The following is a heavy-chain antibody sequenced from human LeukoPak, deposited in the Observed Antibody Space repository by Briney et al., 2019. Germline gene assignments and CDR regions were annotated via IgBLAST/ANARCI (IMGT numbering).Heavy chain of an antibody. CDR2: INPNSGGT. Sequence: GASVKVSCKASGYTFTGYYMHWVRQAPGQGLEWMGWINPNSGGTNYAQKFQGRVTMTRDTSISTAYMELSRLRSDDTAVYYCARVRDRGYYYDGSGYYYWGQGTLVTVSS. V-gene: IGHV1-2*02. J-gene: IGHJ4*02. D-gene: IGHD3-22*01. CDR1: GYTFTGYY. CDR3: ARVRDRGYYYDGSGYYY.